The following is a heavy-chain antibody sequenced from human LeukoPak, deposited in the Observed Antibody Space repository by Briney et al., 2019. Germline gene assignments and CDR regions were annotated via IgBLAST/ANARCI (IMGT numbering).Heavy chain of an antibody. J-gene: IGHJ4*02. Sequence: SQTMSLTCAVPGASISSGDYSWSWIRQPPGKGLEWIGYIYHSGSTTYNPSLKSRLPISLARSRAQISLKLNSVTAAATAVYYWAADYASRSYRFDHWGQGTLVTVSS. CDR2: IYHSGST. CDR3: AADYASRSYRFDH. D-gene: IGHD3-10*01. V-gene: IGHV4-30-2*01. CDR1: GASISSGDYS.